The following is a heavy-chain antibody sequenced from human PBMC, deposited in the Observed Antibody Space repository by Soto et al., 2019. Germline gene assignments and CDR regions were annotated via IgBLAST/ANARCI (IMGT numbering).Heavy chain of an antibody. J-gene: IGHJ6*03. CDR3: ARRGYGSRWPNVYMDV. V-gene: IGHV3-64*01. D-gene: IGHD6-13*01. Sequence: PGRPMTLSCAASGLTFSNYEMHWFRQAPGKGLEYVSGISNNGAHTDYAKSVKGRFTISRDNSENTLYLQMGSLRAEDMALYYCARRGYGSRWPNVYMDVWGKGTTVTVSS. CDR2: ISNNGAHT. CDR1: GLTFSNYE.